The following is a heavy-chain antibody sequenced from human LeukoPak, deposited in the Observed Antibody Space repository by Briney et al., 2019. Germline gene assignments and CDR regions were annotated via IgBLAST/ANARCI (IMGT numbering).Heavy chain of an antibody. Sequence: SKTLSLTCTVSGDSIRSSAYYWGWIRQPPGKGLQWIGSIYFSGNTDYNPSLKSRVTISIDTSKNQFSLKLTSVTAADTAVYYCARQVAGIGLYYFDYWGQGTLVTVSS. D-gene: IGHD6-19*01. CDR3: ARQVAGIGLYYFDY. V-gene: IGHV4-39*01. CDR1: GDSIRSSAYY. CDR2: IYFSGNT. J-gene: IGHJ4*02.